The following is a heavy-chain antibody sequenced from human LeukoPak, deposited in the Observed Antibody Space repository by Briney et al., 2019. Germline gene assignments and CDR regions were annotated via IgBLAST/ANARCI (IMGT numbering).Heavy chain of an antibody. CDR2: ISSNGGST. D-gene: IGHD6-6*01. CDR1: GFTFSSYG. Sequence: QPGRSLRLSCAASGFTFSSYGMHWVRQAPGKGLEYVSAISSNGGSTYYANSVKGRFTISRDNSKNTLYLQMGSLRAEDMAVYYCARDDHEYSSSLIDYWGQGTLVTVSS. CDR3: ARDDHEYSSSLIDY. J-gene: IGHJ4*02. V-gene: IGHV3-64*01.